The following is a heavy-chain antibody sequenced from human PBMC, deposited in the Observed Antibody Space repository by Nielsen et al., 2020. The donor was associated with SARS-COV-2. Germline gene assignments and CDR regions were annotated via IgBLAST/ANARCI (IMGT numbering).Heavy chain of an antibody. J-gene: IGHJ6*02. V-gene: IGHV1-24*01. CDR1: GYTLTELS. Sequence: ASVKVSCKGSGYTLTELSMHWVRQAPGKGLEWMGGFDPEDGETIYAQKFQGRVTMTEDTSTDTAYMELSSLRSEDTAVYYCATVLSRDYYYYGLDVWGQGTTVTVSS. CDR3: ATVLSRDYYYYGLDV. CDR2: FDPEDGET. D-gene: IGHD5-24*01.